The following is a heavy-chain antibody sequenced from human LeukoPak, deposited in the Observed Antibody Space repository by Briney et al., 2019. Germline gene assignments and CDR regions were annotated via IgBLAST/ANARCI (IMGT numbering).Heavy chain of an antibody. V-gene: IGHV1-8*01. CDR2: MNPNSGNT. CDR3: AGALGLGPGGYFDY. D-gene: IGHD3-10*01. Sequence: GASVKVSCKASGYTFTSYDINWVRQATGQGLEWMGWMNPNSGNTGYAQKFQGRVTMTRNTSISTAYMELSSLRSEDTAVYYCAGALGLGPGGYFDYWGQGTLVTVSS. CDR1: GYTFTSYD. J-gene: IGHJ4*02.